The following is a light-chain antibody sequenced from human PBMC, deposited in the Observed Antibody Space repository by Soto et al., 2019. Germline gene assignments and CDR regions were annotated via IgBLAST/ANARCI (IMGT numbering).Light chain of an antibody. Sequence: EIVLTQSPGTLSLSPGERATLSCRASQSITSNFLAWYQQKPGQAPRLLIYGASTRAAGVPDRFSGSGSGTDFTLSITRLEPEDFAVYYCQQYGRSPLMYTFGQGTTLGV. CDR1: QSITSNF. CDR3: QQYGRSPLMYT. J-gene: IGKJ2*01. V-gene: IGKV3-20*01. CDR2: GAS.